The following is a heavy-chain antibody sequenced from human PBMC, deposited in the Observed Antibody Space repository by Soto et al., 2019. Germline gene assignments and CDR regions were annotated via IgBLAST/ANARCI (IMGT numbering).Heavy chain of an antibody. CDR1: GGSISSYY. Sequence: SETLSLTCTVSGGSISSYYWSWIRQPPGKGLEWIGYIYYSGSTNYHPSLKSRVTISVDTSKNQFSLKLSSVTAADTAVYYCARRLRRGAFDIWGQGTMVTVSS. CDR2: IYYSGST. V-gene: IGHV4-59*08. J-gene: IGHJ3*02. CDR3: ARRLRRGAFDI. D-gene: IGHD5-12*01.